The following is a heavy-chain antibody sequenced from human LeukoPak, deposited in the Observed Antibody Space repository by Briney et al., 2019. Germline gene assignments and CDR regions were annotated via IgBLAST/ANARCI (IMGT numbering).Heavy chain of an antibody. V-gene: IGHV3-21*04. CDR1: GFTFSSYS. D-gene: IGHD1-7*01. CDR2: ISSSSSYI. J-gene: IGHJ4*02. Sequence: GGSLRLSCAASGFTFSSYSMNWVRQAPGKGLEWVSSISSSSSYIYYADSVKGRFTISRDNAKNSLYLQMNSLRAEDTAVYYCARRGGKGGTTFGYWGQGTLVTVSS. CDR3: ARRGGKGGTTFGY.